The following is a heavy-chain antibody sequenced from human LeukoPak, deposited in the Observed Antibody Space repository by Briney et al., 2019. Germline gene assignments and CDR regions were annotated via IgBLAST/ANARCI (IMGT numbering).Heavy chain of an antibody. CDR1: GFTLSSAW. V-gene: IGHV3-15*01. CDR2: IKSKTDGGTT. J-gene: IGHJ3*02. CDR3: TTDRAGDAFDI. Sequence: GGSLRLSCAASGFTLSSAWMSWVRQAPGKGLEWVGRIKSKTDGGTTDYAAPVKGRFTISRDDSKNTLYLQMNSLKTEDTAVYYCTTDRAGDAFDIWGQGTMVTVSS.